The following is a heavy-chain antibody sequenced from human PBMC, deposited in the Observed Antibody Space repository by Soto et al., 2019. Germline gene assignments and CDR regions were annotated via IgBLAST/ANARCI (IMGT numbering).Heavy chain of an antibody. CDR3: ARGGGIAAAGRSGDWFDP. CDR2: INHSGST. CDR1: GGSFSGYY. D-gene: IGHD6-13*01. J-gene: IGHJ5*02. Sequence: SETLSLTCAVYGGSFSGYYWSWIRQPPGKGLEWIGEINHSGSTNYNPSLKSRVTISVDTSKNRFSLKLSSVTAADTAVYYCARGGGIAAAGRSGDWFDPWGQGTLVTVSS. V-gene: IGHV4-34*01.